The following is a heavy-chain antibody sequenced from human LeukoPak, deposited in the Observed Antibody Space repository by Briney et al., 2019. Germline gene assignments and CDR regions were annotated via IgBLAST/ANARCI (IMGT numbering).Heavy chain of an antibody. CDR1: GGSISSYY. CDR2: IYYSGST. Sequence: PSETLSLTCTVSGGSISSYYWSWIRQPPGKGLEWIGYIYYSGSTYYNPSLKSRVTISVDTSKNQFSLKLSSVTAADTAVYYCARSLLAYMAHFDYWGQGTLVTVSS. J-gene: IGHJ4*02. D-gene: IGHD2-8*02. CDR3: ARSLLAYMAHFDY. V-gene: IGHV4-59*04.